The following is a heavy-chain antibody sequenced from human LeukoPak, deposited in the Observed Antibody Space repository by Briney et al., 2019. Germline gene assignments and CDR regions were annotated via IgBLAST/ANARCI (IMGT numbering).Heavy chain of an antibody. D-gene: IGHD6-19*01. Sequence: GASVKVSCKASGYTFTSYGINWVRQAPGLGREGVGWISGYNGHTDYVQTMQGRVTMTTDTSTNTAYMELRSLRSDDTAVYYCARGPGIAVAGVFDYWGQGSLVTVSS. CDR2: ISGYNGHT. CDR1: GYTFTSYG. V-gene: IGHV1-18*04. J-gene: IGHJ4*02. CDR3: ARGPGIAVAGVFDY.